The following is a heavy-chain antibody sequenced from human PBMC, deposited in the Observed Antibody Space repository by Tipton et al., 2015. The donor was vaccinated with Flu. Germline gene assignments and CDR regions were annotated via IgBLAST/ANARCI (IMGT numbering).Heavy chain of an antibody. Sequence: TLSLTCAVYGGSFSGYYWSWIRQPPGKGLEWIGEINHSGSTNYNPSLKSRVTISVDTSKNQFSLKLSSVTAADTAVYYCARGVELRNNWFDPWGQGTLVTVSS. CDR3: ARGVELRNNWFDP. J-gene: IGHJ5*02. CDR2: INHSGST. D-gene: IGHD1-7*01. CDR1: GGSFSGYY. V-gene: IGHV4-34*01.